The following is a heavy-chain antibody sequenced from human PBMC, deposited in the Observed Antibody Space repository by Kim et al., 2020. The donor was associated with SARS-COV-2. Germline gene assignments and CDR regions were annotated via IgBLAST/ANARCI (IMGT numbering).Heavy chain of an antibody. CDR2: IKRDGSER. V-gene: IGHV3-7*01. CDR3: GTSGI. J-gene: IGHJ4*02. CDR1: GITSSSYW. Sequence: GGSLRLSCVESGITSSSYWLTWVRQAPGKGLEWVANIKRDGSERYYGDSVKGRFTISRDNAKSSVFLQMNSLRSEDTAVYYCGTSGIWGQGTLVTVSS.